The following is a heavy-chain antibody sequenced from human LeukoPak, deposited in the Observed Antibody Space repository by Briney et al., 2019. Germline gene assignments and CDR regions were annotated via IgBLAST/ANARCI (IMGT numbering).Heavy chain of an antibody. Sequence: SETLSLTCAVSGASISSSKYYWGWVRQSPGKGLEWIGNIYSSGNTYYNASLKSRVTMYIDTSTNQFSLKLSSVPAADTAMYYCATHYSYDSSGSFDYWGQGTLVTVSS. D-gene: IGHD3-22*01. CDR3: ATHYSYDSSGSFDY. J-gene: IGHJ4*02. V-gene: IGHV4-39*01. CDR2: IYSSGNT. CDR1: GASISSSKYY.